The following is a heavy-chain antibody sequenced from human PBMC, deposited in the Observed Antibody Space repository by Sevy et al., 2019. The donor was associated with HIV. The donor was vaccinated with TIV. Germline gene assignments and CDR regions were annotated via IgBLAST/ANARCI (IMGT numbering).Heavy chain of an antibody. CDR3: ATKGGFWSGYQYFDS. CDR1: GFTFSNAW. J-gene: IGHJ4*02. Sequence: GGSLRLSCTASGFTFSNAWMNWVSQAPGKGLESVGRIKSQSDGGTIDYAAPVKGRFTISRDDSKNTLFLQMNSLRSEDTAVYYCATKGGFWSGYQYFDSWGQGTLVTVSS. V-gene: IGHV3-15*07. CDR2: IKSQSDGGTI. D-gene: IGHD3-3*01.